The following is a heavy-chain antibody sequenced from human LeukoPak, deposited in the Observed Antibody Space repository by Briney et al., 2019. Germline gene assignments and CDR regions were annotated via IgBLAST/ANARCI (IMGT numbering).Heavy chain of an antibody. D-gene: IGHD6-13*01. Sequence: GGSLRLSCPASGFTFSSYSMNWVRQAPGKGLEWVSSISSSSSYIYYADSVKGRFTISRDNAKNSLYLQMNSLRAEDTAVYYCAAAGDYYYYYGMDVWGRGTTVTVSS. CDR2: ISSSSSYI. CDR3: AAAGDYYYYYGMDV. V-gene: IGHV3-21*01. J-gene: IGHJ6*02. CDR1: GFTFSSYS.